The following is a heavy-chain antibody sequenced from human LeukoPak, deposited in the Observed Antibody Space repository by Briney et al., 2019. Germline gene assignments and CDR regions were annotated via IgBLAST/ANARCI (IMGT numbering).Heavy chain of an antibody. CDR2: ISWNSGSI. Sequence: PGGSLRLSCAASGFTFDDYAMHWVRQAPGKGLEWVSGISWNSGSIGYADSVKGRFTISRDNAKNSLYLQMNSLRAEDTALYYCAKDLSRIAVAGTLDYWGQGTLVTVSS. V-gene: IGHV3-9*01. D-gene: IGHD6-19*01. J-gene: IGHJ4*02. CDR3: AKDLSRIAVAGTLDY. CDR1: GFTFDDYA.